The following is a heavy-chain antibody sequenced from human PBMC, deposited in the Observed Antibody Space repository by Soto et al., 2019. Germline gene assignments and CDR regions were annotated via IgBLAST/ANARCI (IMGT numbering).Heavy chain of an antibody. J-gene: IGHJ4*02. V-gene: IGHV5-51*01. Sequence: GESLKISCKGSGYNFAGYWIAWVRQMPGKGLELMGIIYPSDSDTRYRPSVQGQVTISADKSISSAYLQWSSLRASDTAMYYCARGGVSTRTFDYWGQGTQVTVSS. CDR2: IYPSDSDT. CDR1: GYNFAGYW. D-gene: IGHD3-3*01. CDR3: ARGGVSTRTFDY.